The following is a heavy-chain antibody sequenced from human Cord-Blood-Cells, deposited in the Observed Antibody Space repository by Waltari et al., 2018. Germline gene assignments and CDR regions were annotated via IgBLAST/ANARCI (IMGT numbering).Heavy chain of an antibody. CDR3: VRGGCSSTSCYYFDY. CDR1: GGSFSGYY. D-gene: IGHD2-2*01. V-gene: IGHV4-34*01. J-gene: IGHJ4*02. Sequence: QVQLQQWGAGLLKPSETLSLTCAVYGGSFSGYYWSWIRQPPGKGLEWIGEINHSGSTNYNPSLKSRVTISVDTSKNQFSLKLSSVTAADTAVYYCVRGGCSSTSCYYFDYWGQGTLVTVSS. CDR2: INHSGST.